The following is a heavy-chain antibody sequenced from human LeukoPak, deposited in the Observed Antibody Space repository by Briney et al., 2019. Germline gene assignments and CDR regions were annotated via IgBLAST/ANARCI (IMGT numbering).Heavy chain of an antibody. D-gene: IGHD6-13*01. CDR2: ISGSGGST. CDR3: AKGGSSWYDYFDY. Sequence: PGGSLRLSCAASGFTFSSYAMSWVRQAPGKGLEWASAISGSGGSTYYADSVKGRFTISRDNSKNTLYLQMNSLRAEDTAVYYCAKGGSSWYDYFDYWGQGTLVTVSS. CDR1: GFTFSSYA. J-gene: IGHJ4*02. V-gene: IGHV3-23*01.